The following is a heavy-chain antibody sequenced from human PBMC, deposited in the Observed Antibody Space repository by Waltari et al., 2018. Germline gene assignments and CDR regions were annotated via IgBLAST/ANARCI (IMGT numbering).Heavy chain of an antibody. CDR3: AKDHPSDGWPAFDS. D-gene: IGHD6-19*01. V-gene: IGHV1-69*02. CDR1: GGTFSSYT. J-gene: IGHJ4*02. Sequence: QVQLVQSGAEVKKPGSSVKVSCKASGGTFSSYTISWVRQAPGQGLEWMGRIIPILGISNDAQKFQGRVTITADKSTSTAYMELSSLRSEDTAVYYCAKDHPSDGWPAFDSWGQGTQVIVSS. CDR2: IIPILGIS.